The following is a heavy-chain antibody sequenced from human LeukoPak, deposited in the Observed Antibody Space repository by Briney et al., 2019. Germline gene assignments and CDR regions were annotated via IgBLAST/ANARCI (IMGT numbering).Heavy chain of an antibody. Sequence: GGSLRLSCAASGFTFSSYAMSWVRQAPGKGLEWVSAINGSGDSTYYGDSVKGRFTISRDNSKNTLYLQMNSLRAEDTAVYYCAKTRPLDSSSWTHGDYWGQGTLVTVSS. V-gene: IGHV3-23*01. D-gene: IGHD6-13*01. J-gene: IGHJ4*02. CDR3: AKTRPLDSSSWTHGDY. CDR1: GFTFSSYA. CDR2: INGSGDST.